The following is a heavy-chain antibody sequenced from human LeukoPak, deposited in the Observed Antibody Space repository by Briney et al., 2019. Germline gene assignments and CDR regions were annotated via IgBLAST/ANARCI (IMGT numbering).Heavy chain of an antibody. CDR2: INAGNGNT. D-gene: IGHD3-22*01. CDR1: GYTFTSYA. V-gene: IGHV1-3*01. CDR3: ASVTYYYDSSGYGIDY. J-gene: IGHJ4*02. Sequence: ASVKVSCKASGYTFTSYAMHWVRQASGQRLEWMGWINAGNGNTKYSQKFQGRVTITRDTSASTAYMELSSLRSEDTAVYYCASVTYYYDSSGYGIDYWGQGTLVTVSS.